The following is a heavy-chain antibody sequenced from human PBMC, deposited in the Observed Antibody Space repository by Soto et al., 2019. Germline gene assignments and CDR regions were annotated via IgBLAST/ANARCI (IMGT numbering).Heavy chain of an antibody. V-gene: IGHV4-59*08. CDR3: ARPVYGGSDAFDI. J-gene: IGHJ3*02. Sequence: SETLSLTCTVSGGSISSYYWSWIRQPPGKGLEWIGYIYYSGSTNYNPSLKSRVTISVDTSKNQFSLKLSSVTAADTAVYYCARPVYGGSDAFDIWGQGTMVT. D-gene: IGHD4-17*01. CDR1: GGSISSYY. CDR2: IYYSGST.